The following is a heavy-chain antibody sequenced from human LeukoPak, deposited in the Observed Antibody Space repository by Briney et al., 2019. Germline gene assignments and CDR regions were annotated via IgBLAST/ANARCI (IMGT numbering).Heavy chain of an antibody. CDR2: IIPIFGTA. Sequence: ASVKVSCKASGGTFSSYAISWVRQAPGQGLEWMGGIIPIFGTANYAQKFQGRVTITADESTSTAYMELSSLRSEDTAVYYCASPHGISGSYWPYYYHGMDVWGQGTTVTVSS. D-gene: IGHD1-26*01. J-gene: IGHJ6*02. V-gene: IGHV1-69*13. CDR1: GGTFSSYA. CDR3: ASPHGISGSYWPYYYHGMDV.